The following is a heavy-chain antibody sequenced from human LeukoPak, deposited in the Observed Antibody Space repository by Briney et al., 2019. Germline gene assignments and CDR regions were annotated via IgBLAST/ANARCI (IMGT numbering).Heavy chain of an antibody. CDR1: GFTFSTYA. Sequence: PGRSLRLSCAASGFTFSTYAMHWVRQAPGQGLEWVAFIWPDGSKKYYADSVKGRFAISRENSKNTVYLQMNDLRPEDTALYFCAKISSSAESNFDYWGQGTLLTVSS. CDR3: AKISSSAESNFDY. CDR2: IWPDGSKK. V-gene: IGHV3-33*06. J-gene: IGHJ4*02. D-gene: IGHD6-25*01.